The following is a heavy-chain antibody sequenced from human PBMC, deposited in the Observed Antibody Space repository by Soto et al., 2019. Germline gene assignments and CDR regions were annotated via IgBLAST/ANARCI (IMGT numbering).Heavy chain of an antibody. CDR3: ARLGSSGWYQGSYDDL. CDR2: ISHSGRN. J-gene: IGHJ4*02. CDR1: GGSISRGPYY. V-gene: IGHV4-39*01. Sequence: QLQLQESGPGLVKPPETLSLTCTVSGGSISRGPYYWGWVRQPPGKGLEWIGTISHSGRNYYNPTRTGRVTTSAETTEHQLTLRLTSVTAADTAVYFCARLGSSGWYQGSYDDLWGQGTLVNVSS. D-gene: IGHD6-19*01.